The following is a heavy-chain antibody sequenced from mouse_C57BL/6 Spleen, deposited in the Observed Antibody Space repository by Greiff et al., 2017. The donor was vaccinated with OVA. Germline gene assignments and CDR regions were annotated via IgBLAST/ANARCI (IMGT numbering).Heavy chain of an antibody. V-gene: IGHV1-53*01. J-gene: IGHJ2*01. D-gene: IGHD2-4*01. Sequence: VQLQQPGTELVKPGASVKLSCKASGYTFTSYWMQWVKQRPGQGLEWIGNIHPSNGGTNYNEKFKGKATLTVDKSSSTDYMQLSRLTSDDSAVYCGGRECSDYGLFDYWGQGTTLTVSS. CDR1: GYTFTSYW. CDR3: GRECSDYGLFDY. CDR2: IHPSNGGT.